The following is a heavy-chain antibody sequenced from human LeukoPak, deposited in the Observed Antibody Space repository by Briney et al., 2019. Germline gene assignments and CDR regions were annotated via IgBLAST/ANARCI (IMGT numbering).Heavy chain of an antibody. V-gene: IGHV4-61*02. Sequence: SETLSLTCTVSGGSISSGSYYWSWIRQPAGKGLEWIGRIYTSGSTNYNPSLKSRVTISADTSKNQFSLKLSSVTAADTAVYYCARSQLSWYESFQHWGQGTLVTVSS. J-gene: IGHJ1*01. CDR2: IYTSGST. D-gene: IGHD6-13*01. CDR1: GGSISSGSYY. CDR3: ARSQLSWYESFQH.